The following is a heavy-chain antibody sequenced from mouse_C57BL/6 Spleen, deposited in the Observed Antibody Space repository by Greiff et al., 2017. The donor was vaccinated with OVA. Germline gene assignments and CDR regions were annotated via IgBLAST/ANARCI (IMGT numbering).Heavy chain of an antibody. Sequence: VQLQQSGPELVKPGASVKISCKASGYSFTDYNMNWVKQSNGKSLEWIGVINPNYGTTSYNQKFKGKATLTVDQSSSTAYMQLNSLTSEDSAVXYCAVTAQATGGYAMDYWGQGTSVTVSS. CDR2: INPNYGTT. CDR1: GYSFTDYN. CDR3: AVTAQATGGYAMDY. V-gene: IGHV1-39*01. D-gene: IGHD3-2*02. J-gene: IGHJ4*01.